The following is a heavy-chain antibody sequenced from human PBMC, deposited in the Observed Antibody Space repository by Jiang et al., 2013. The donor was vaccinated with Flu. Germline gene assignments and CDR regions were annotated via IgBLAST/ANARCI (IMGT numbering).Heavy chain of an antibody. V-gene: IGHV4-4*02. Sequence: GLVKPSGTLSLTCGVSGDSISNNNWWSWVRQPPGKGLEWIGEIYHSGSANYNPSLKSRVTISVDTSKNQFSLKLSSVTAADTAVYYCARHGAEYYYDSSGYYPLDYWGQGTLVTVSS. CDR3: ARHGAEYYYDSSGYYPLDY. CDR2: IYHSGSA. J-gene: IGHJ4*02. CDR1: GDSISNNNW. D-gene: IGHD3-22*01.